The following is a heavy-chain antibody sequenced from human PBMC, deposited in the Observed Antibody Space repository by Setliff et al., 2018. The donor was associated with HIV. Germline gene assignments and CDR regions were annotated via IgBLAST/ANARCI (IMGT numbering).Heavy chain of an antibody. J-gene: IGHJ6*03. D-gene: IGHD3-10*01. CDR2: IYYSGAT. Sequence: PSETLSLTCTVSGGSVNSQSDYWTWIRQPAGKGLEWMGNIYYSGATYYNPSLKSRVTISVDTSKNQFSLKLSSVTAADTAVYYCARRVPPKALYYYYYYMDVWGKGTTVTVSS. CDR1: GGSVNSQSDY. CDR3: ARRVPPKALYYYYYYMDV. V-gene: IGHV4-39*01.